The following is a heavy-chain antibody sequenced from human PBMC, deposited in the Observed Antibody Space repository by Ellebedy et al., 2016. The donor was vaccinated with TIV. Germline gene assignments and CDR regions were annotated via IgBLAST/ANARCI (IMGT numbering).Heavy chain of an antibody. J-gene: IGHJ4*02. CDR1: GGSISSSSYY. CDR2: IYYSGST. D-gene: IGHD2-2*01. Sequence: SETLSLXXTVSGGSISSSSYYWGWIRQPPGKGLEWIGSIYYSGSTYYNPSLKSRVTISVDTSKNQFSLKLSSVTAADTAVYYCARARGSGEPAAIRWFDYWGQGTLVTVSS. V-gene: IGHV4-39*01. CDR3: ARARGSGEPAAIRWFDY.